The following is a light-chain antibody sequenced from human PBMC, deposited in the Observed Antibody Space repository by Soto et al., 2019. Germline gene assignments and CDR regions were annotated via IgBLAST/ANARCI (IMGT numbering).Light chain of an antibody. J-gene: IGKJ3*01. CDR1: QSLLHSDGYNY. V-gene: IGKV2-28*01. CDR2: LGS. CDR3: MQALQTPLFT. Sequence: DIVMTQSPLYLPVTPGEPASISCRSSQSLLHSDGYNYLDWYLQKPGQSPQLLIYLGSNRASGVPDRFSGSASGTDFALKISRVEAEDVGVYYFMQALQTPLFTFGPGTKVDLK.